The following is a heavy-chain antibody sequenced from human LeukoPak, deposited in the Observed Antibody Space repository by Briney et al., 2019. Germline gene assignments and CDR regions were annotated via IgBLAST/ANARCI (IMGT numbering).Heavy chain of an antibody. Sequence: GGSLRLSCAASGFSLSRYWMGWVRQAPGKGLEWVANIKQDGSEKFYVDSVKGRFTISRDNAKNSLYLQMNSLRDEDTAVYYCARDRDRYYADYWGQGTLVTVSS. CDR2: IKQDGSEK. CDR1: GFSLSRYW. V-gene: IGHV3-7*01. J-gene: IGHJ4*02. CDR3: ARDRDRYYADY. D-gene: IGHD3-3*01.